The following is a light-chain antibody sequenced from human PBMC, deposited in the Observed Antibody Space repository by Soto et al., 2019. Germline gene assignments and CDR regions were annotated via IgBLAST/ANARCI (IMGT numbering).Light chain of an antibody. J-gene: IGKJ1*01. CDR1: QSISSY. CDR2: AAS. V-gene: IGKV1-39*01. CDR3: QHYNSYSEA. Sequence: DIQMTQSPSSLSASVGDRVTITCRASQSISSYLNWYQQKPGKAPKLLIYAASSLQSGVPSRFSGSGSGTDFTLTISSLQPDDFATYYCQHYNSYSEAFGQGTKGDIK.